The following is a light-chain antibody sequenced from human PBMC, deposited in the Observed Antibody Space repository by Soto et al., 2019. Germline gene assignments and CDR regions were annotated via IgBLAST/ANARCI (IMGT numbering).Light chain of an antibody. CDR2: AAS. CDR3: LQHHSYPYT. V-gene: IGKV1-17*01. J-gene: IGKJ2*01. CDR1: QAIRND. Sequence: DLQMTQSPSSLSASVGDTVTITCRASQAIRNDLGWYQQKPGEAPKRLIYAASYLQDGVPSRFSGSGSGTEFTFTISSLQPEDFGSYYCLQHHSYPYTFGQGTKMEI.